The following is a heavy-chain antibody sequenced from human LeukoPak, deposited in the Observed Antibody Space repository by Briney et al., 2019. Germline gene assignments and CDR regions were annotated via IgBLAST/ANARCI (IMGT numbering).Heavy chain of an antibody. Sequence: VASVKVSCKASGYTFTTYDINWVRQATGQGLEWMGWMNPNSGNTGYAQKFQGRVTMTRDTSISTAYMELSSLRSEDTAVYYCARERITMVRGVTDDAFDIWGQGTMVTVSS. CDR3: ARERITMVRGVTDDAFDI. CDR1: GYTFTTYD. D-gene: IGHD3-10*01. CDR2: MNPNSGNT. V-gene: IGHV1-8*01. J-gene: IGHJ3*02.